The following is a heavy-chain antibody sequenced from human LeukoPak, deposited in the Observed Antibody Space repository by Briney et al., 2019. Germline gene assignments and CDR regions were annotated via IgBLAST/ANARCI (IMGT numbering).Heavy chain of an antibody. CDR2: INHSGST. CDR3: ARGKWLRSSFDY. D-gene: IGHD5-12*01. V-gene: IGHV4-34*01. CDR1: GGSFSGYY. Sequence: SETQSLTCAVYGGSFSGYYWSWIRQPPGKGLEWIGEINHSGSTNYNPSLESRVTISVDTSKNQFSLKLSSVTAADTAVYYCARGKWLRSSFDYWGQGTLVTVSS. J-gene: IGHJ4*02.